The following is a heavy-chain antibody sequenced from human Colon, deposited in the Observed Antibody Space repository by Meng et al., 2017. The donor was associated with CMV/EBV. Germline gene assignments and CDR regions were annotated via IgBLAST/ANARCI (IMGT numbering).Heavy chain of an antibody. CDR1: GFTFSNYR. D-gene: IGHD5-24*01. Sequence: GESLKISCAASGFTFSNYRMSWVRQAPGKGLEWVSSINTRSSGTFYADAVKGRFTISRDNAKNTPPLQMDSPRGEDTAVYYCVRVGAEMPTDWGQGTLVTVSS. J-gene: IGHJ4*02. CDR3: VRVGAEMPTD. V-gene: IGHV3-21*01. CDR2: INTRSSGT.